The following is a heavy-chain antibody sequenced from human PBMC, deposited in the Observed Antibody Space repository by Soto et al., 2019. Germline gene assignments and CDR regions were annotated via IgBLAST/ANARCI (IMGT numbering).Heavy chain of an antibody. D-gene: IGHD3-22*01. CDR3: ARSKPTVRYYDSSGYPYYFDY. CDR1: GGSISSGGYY. Sequence: QVQLQESGPGLVKPSQTLSLTCTVSGGSISSGGYYWSWIRQHPGKGLEWIGYIYYSGSTYYNPSLKSRVTISVDTSKNQFSLKLSSVTAAATAVYYCARSKPTVRYYDSSGYPYYFDYWGQGTLVTVSS. V-gene: IGHV4-31*03. CDR2: IYYSGST. J-gene: IGHJ4*02.